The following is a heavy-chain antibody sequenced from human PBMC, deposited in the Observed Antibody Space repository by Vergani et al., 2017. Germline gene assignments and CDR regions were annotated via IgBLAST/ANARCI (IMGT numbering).Heavy chain of an antibody. J-gene: IGHJ6*02. CDR2: IYSGGST. D-gene: IGHD5-12*01. CDR3: AKANPRNSGYDYLYYYHAMDV. CDR1: GFTVSSNY. V-gene: IGHV3-53*01. Sequence: EVQLVESGGGLFQPGGSLRLSCAASGFTVSSNYMSWARQAPGKGLEWVSVIYSGGSTYYADSVKGRFTISRDNSKNTLYLQMNSLSAGDTAVYYCAKANPRNSGYDYLYYYHAMDVWGQGTTVTVSS.